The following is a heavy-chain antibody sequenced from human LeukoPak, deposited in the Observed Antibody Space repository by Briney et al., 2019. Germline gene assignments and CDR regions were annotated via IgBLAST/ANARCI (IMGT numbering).Heavy chain of an antibody. V-gene: IGHV3-48*01. J-gene: IGHJ4*02. Sequence: PGGSLRLSCAASGFTFSSYSMNWVRQAPGKGLEWVSYISSSSSTIYYADSVKGRFNISRDNAKNSLYLQMNSLRAEDTAVYYCARDEPEDYWGQGTLVTVSS. CDR2: ISSSSSTI. CDR3: ARDEPEDY. CDR1: GFTFSSYS.